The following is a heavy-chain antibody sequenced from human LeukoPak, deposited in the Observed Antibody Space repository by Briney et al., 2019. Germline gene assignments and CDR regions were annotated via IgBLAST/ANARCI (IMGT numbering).Heavy chain of an antibody. Sequence: GGSLRLSCAASGFTFSNAWMSWVRQAPGKGLEWVSGISWNSGSIGYADSVKGRFTISRDNAKNSLYLQMNSLRAEDTALYYCARVHEGGDYDVTDAFDIWGQGTMVTVSS. CDR2: ISWNSGSI. CDR1: GFTFSNAW. V-gene: IGHV3-9*01. D-gene: IGHD4-17*01. CDR3: ARVHEGGDYDVTDAFDI. J-gene: IGHJ3*02.